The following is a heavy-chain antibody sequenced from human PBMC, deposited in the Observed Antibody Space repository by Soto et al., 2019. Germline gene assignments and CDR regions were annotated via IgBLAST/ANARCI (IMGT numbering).Heavy chain of an antibody. Sequence: ASVKVSCKASGYTFTSYGISWVRQAPGQGLEWMGWISVYRGNTNYAQNLQGRVTMTLDTSTSTVYMELRNLTSDDTAVYYCARDRSSSDYWGQGTLVTVSS. CDR1: GYTFTSYG. J-gene: IGHJ4*02. CDR2: ISVYRGNT. CDR3: ARDRSSSDY. V-gene: IGHV1-18*04. D-gene: IGHD3-10*01.